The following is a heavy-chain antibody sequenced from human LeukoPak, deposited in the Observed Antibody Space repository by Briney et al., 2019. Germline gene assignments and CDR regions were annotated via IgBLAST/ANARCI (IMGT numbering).Heavy chain of an antibody. J-gene: IGHJ3*02. CDR1: GGSISSSSYY. D-gene: IGHD6-19*01. Sequence: SSETLSLTCTVSGGSISSSSYYWGWIRQPPGKGLERIGSIYYSGSTYYNPSLKSRVTISVDTSKNQFSLKLSSVTAADTAVYYCARQGSSGWYGEDAFDIWGQGTMVTVSS. V-gene: IGHV4-39*01. CDR3: ARQGSSGWYGEDAFDI. CDR2: IYYSGST.